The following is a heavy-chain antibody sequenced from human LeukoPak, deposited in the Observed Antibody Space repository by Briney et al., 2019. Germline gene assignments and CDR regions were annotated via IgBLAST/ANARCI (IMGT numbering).Heavy chain of an antibody. D-gene: IGHD6-19*01. Sequence: SETLSLTCTVSGGSISSYYWSWIRQPPGKGLEWIGYIYYSGSTNYNPSLKSRVTISVDTSKNQFSLKLSSVTAADTAVYYCARSGSSGWPFDYWGQGTLVTVSS. CDR2: IYYSGST. CDR1: GGSISSYY. V-gene: IGHV4-59*01. CDR3: ARSGSSGWPFDY. J-gene: IGHJ4*02.